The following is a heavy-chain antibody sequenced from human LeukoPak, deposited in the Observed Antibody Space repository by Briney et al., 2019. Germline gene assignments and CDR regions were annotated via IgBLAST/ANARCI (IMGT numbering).Heavy chain of an antibody. V-gene: IGHV3-30*18. J-gene: IGHJ4*02. D-gene: IGHD5-24*01. CDR2: ISYDGSNK. CDR3: AKDDGRWLQIDY. CDR1: GFTFSSYG. Sequence: PGGSLRLSCAAPGFTFSSYGMHWVRQAPGKGLEWVAVISYDGSNKYYADSVKGRFTISRDNSKNTLYLQMNSLRAEDTAVYYCAKDDGRWLQIDYWGQGTLVTVSS.